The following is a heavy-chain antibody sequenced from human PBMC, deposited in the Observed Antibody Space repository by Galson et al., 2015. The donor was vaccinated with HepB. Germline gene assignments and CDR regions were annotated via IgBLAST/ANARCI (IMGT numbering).Heavy chain of an antibody. CDR1: GGSINDFY. CDR2: IYYSGST. CDR3: ARGWPHQSP. D-gene: IGHD2-2*01. Sequence: ETLSLTCTVSGGSINDFYWTWIRQPPGKGLEWIGYIYYSGSTKYNPSLKSRVTISVDTSKNQFSLRLASVTAADTAVDYRARGWPHQSPWGQGTLVTVSS. V-gene: IGHV4-59*01. J-gene: IGHJ5*02.